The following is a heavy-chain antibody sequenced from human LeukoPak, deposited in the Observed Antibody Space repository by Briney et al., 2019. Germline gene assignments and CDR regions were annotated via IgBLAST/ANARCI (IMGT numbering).Heavy chain of an antibody. CDR1: GFTFSSYS. D-gene: IGHD4-11*01. J-gene: IGHJ5*02. CDR2: ISSSSSYI. CDR3: ARGNYHVFDP. V-gene: IGHV3-21*01. Sequence: GGSLRLSCAASGFTFSSYSMNWVRQAPGKGLEWASSISSSSSYIYYADSVKGRFTISRDNAKNSLYLQKNSLRAEDTAVYYCARGNYHVFDPWGQGTLVTVSS.